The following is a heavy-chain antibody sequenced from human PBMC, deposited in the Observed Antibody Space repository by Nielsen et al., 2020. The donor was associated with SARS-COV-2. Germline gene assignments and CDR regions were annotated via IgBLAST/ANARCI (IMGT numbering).Heavy chain of an antibody. V-gene: IGHV3-23*01. D-gene: IGHD3-9*01. CDR3: ARGVGRYFDWLPYYYYYYGMDV. J-gene: IGHJ6*02. CDR2: ISGSGGST. Sequence: VRQAPGKGLEWVSAISGSGGSTYYADSVKGRFTISRDNSKNTLYLQMNSLRAEDTAVYYCARGVGRYFDWLPYYYYYYGMDVWGQGTTVTVSS.